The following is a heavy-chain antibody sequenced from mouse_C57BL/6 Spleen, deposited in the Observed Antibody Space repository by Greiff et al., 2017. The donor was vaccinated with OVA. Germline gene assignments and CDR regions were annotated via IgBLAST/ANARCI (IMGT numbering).Heavy chain of an antibody. J-gene: IGHJ2*01. CDR2: ISSGSSTI. CDR1: GFTFSDSG. CDR3: ARPAQAYYFDY. Sequence: EVQLVESGGGLVKPGGSLKLSCAASGFTFSDSGMHWVRQAPEKGLEWVAYISSGSSTIYYADTVKGRFTISRDNAKNTLFLQMTSLRSEDTAMYYCARPAQAYYFDYWGQGTTLTVSS. V-gene: IGHV5-17*01. D-gene: IGHD3-2*02.